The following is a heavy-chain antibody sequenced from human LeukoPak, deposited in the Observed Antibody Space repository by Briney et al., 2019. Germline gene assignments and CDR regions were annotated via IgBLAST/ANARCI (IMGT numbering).Heavy chain of an antibody. CDR1: GYTFTGYY. Sequence: ASVKVSCKASGYTFTGYYMHWVRQAPGQGLEWMGWINPNSGGTNYAQKFQGRVTMTRDTSISTAYMELSRLRSDDTAVYYCASLGETTMVRGVIQDYYYYMDVWGKGTTVTISS. J-gene: IGHJ6*03. D-gene: IGHD3-10*01. CDR2: INPNSGGT. CDR3: ASLGETTMVRGVIQDYYYYMDV. V-gene: IGHV1-2*02.